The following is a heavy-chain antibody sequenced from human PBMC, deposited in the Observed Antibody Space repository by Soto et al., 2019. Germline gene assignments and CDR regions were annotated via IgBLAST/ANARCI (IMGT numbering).Heavy chain of an antibody. J-gene: IGHJ5*02. CDR2: ISGSGGST. V-gene: IGHV3-23*01. Sequence: GSLRLSCAASGFTFSSYSMSWVRQAPGKGLEWVSAISGSGGSTYYADSVKGRFTISRDNSKNTLYLQMNSLRAEDTAVYYCADLWSGAHNWFDPWGQGTLVTVSS. D-gene: IGHD3-3*01. CDR3: ADLWSGAHNWFDP. CDR1: GFTFSSYS.